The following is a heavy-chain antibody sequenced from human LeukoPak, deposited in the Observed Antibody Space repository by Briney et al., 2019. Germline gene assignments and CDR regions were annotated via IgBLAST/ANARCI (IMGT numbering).Heavy chain of an antibody. CDR3: ARENYYDSSGYYYGGFDY. D-gene: IGHD3-22*01. CDR1: GFTFSSYG. Sequence: GGSLRLSCAASGFTFSSYGMHWVRQAPGKGLEWVAVIWYDGSNKYYADSVKGRFTISRDNSKNTLYLQMNGLRAEDTAVYYCARENYYDSSGYYYGGFDYWGQGTLVTVSS. J-gene: IGHJ4*02. CDR2: IWYDGSNK. V-gene: IGHV3-33*01.